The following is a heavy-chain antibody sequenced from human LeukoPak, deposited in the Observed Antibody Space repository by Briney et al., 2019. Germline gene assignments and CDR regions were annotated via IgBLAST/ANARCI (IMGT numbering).Heavy chain of an antibody. J-gene: IGHJ5*02. V-gene: IGHV1-69*06. D-gene: IGHD1-26*01. CDR2: IIPIFGTA. CDR3: AREEVGAHWWFDP. Sequence: SVKVSCKASGGTFSSYAISWVRQAPGQGLEWMGGIIPIFGTANYAQKFQGRVTITADKSTSTAYMELSSLRSEDTAVYYCAREEVGAHWWFDPWGQGTLVTVSS. CDR1: GGTFSSYA.